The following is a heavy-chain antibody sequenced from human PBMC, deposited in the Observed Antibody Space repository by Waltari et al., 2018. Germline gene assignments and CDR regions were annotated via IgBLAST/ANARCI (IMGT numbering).Heavy chain of an antibody. V-gene: IGHV1-69*10. CDR3: ATIERSVVY. J-gene: IGHJ4*01. Sequence: QVQLVQSGPDEKKAGSSVKDSGKASGGTFRRAWFTWGRQAPGKGLEWMEDSIPTLGTARYTQKVQGGLTITADTITRTLDMDLRGLRSNDTAIYFCATIERSVVYWGNGTRVTVSS. CDR1: GGTFRRAW. D-gene: IGHD2-21*01. CDR2: SIPTLGTA.